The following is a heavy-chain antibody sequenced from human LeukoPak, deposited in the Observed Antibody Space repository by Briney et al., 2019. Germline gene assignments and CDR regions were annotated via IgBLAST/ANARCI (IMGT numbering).Heavy chain of an antibody. CDR1: GFTFSTYV. V-gene: IGHV3-64D*06. CDR3: VRGTGY. Sequence: GALRLSCSVSGFTFSTYVMHWVRQAPGKGLEYVSAISSNGDNTYYADSVKGRFTISRDNSKNTLYLQMSSLRADDTAVYYCVRGTGYWGQGALVTVSS. J-gene: IGHJ4*02. CDR2: ISSNGDNT.